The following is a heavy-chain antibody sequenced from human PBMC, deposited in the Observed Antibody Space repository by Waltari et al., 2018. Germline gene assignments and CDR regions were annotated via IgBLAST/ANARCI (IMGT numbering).Heavy chain of an antibody. Sequence: EVQLVESGGGFVKPGGSLRLSCVASGFTFTPAWLTWVRQAPGKGLEWVGRIKSRNDGGITDFAAPVKGRFTISRDDSQNMVFLEMNSLRTEDTAVYYCTTLDAVWGGWGQGTLVTVSS. CDR3: TTLDAVWGG. V-gene: IGHV3-15*01. CDR1: GFTFTPAW. D-gene: IGHD1-26*01. J-gene: IGHJ4*02. CDR2: IKSRNDGGIT.